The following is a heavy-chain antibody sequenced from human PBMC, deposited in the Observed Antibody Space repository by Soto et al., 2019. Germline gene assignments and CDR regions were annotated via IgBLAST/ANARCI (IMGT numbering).Heavy chain of an antibody. V-gene: IGHV1-8*01. CDR1: WYTFTSYD. Sequence: ASVKVSCKASWYTFTSYDINWVRQATAQGLEWMGWMNPNSGNTGYAQKLQARLTMTRNTSISTAYMELSSLRSEDTAVYYCARDPDSSGYYYGWFDPWGQGTLVTVSS. CDR2: MNPNSGNT. D-gene: IGHD3-22*01. CDR3: ARDPDSSGYYYGWFDP. J-gene: IGHJ5*02.